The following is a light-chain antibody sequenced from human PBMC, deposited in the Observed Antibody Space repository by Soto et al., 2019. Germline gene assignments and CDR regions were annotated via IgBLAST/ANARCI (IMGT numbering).Light chain of an antibody. CDR3: QQRSNWPPT. J-gene: IGKJ1*01. V-gene: IGKV3-11*01. Sequence: EIVLTQSPATVSLSPGERATLSCRASQSVSSYLAWYQQKPGQAPRLLIYDASNRATGIPARFSGSGSGTDFTLTISSLEPADFAVYYCQQRSNWPPTFGQGTRVEIK. CDR2: DAS. CDR1: QSVSSY.